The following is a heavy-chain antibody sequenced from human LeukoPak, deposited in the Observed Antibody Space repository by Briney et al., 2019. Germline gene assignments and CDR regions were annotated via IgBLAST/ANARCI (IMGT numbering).Heavy chain of an antibody. CDR1: GFTFSSYG. D-gene: IGHD3-10*01. J-gene: IGHJ4*02. Sequence: PGGSLRLSCAASGFTFSSYGMHWVRQAPGKGLEWVSVISYDGSNKYYADSVKSRFTISRDNSKNTLYLQMNSLRAEDTAVYYCAKDASSYGSGSARWDYWGQGTLVTVSS. V-gene: IGHV3-30*18. CDR2: ISYDGSNK. CDR3: AKDASSYGSGSARWDY.